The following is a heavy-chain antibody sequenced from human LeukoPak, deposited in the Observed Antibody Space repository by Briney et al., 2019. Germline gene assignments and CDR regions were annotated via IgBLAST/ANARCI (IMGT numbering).Heavy chain of an antibody. CDR2: IKQDGSEK. CDR3: ARESSSSSPYY. J-gene: IGHJ4*02. D-gene: IGHD2-2*01. V-gene: IGHV3-7*04. Sequence: GGSLTLSCVASGFTFSSYWMSWVRQAPGKGLEWVANIKQDGSEKYYVDFEKGRFTISRDNAKNSLYLQMNSLRAEDTAVYYCARESSSSSPYYWGQGTLVTVSS. CDR1: GFTFSSYW.